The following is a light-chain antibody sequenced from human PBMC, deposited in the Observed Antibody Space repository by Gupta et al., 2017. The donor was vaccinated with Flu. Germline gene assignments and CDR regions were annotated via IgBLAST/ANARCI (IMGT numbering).Light chain of an antibody. V-gene: IGKV1-12*02. CDR1: QGISSW. CDR2: AAF. CDR3: QQGKSFPYT. J-gene: IGKJ2*01. Sequence: EDRVTINCRASQGISSWLAWYQQKPGQAPKLLIYAAFTLQRGVPKRFSGSGSETDFNLTISSLQPEDFGNYYCQQGKSFPYTFGQGTRLEIK.